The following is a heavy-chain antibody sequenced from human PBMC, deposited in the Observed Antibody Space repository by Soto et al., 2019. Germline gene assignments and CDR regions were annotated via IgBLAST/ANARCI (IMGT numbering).Heavy chain of an antibody. V-gene: IGHV1-18*04. CDR3: AGDVVDIEMVLDYYGLDV. J-gene: IGHJ6*02. CDR2: ISDYRVDA. D-gene: IGHD5-12*01. Sequence: ASVKVSCKASGYTFSDYGITWVRQAPGQGLEWMGWISDYRVDANYAEKLLGRVTMTMDTSTDTAYMELRSLRSDDTAVYYCAGDVVDIEMVLDYYGLDVWGQGTTVTVSS. CDR1: GYTFSDYG.